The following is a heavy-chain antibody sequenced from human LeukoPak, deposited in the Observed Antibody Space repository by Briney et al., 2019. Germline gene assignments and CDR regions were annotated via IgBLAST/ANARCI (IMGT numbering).Heavy chain of an antibody. V-gene: IGHV3-30*18. Sequence: GGSLRLSCAASGFTFSSYGMHWVRQAPGKGLEWVAVISYDGSDKYYADSVKGRFTISRDNSKNTLYLQMNSLRAEDTAVYSCAKDAFSSGWELFDYWGQGTLATVSS. J-gene: IGHJ4*02. D-gene: IGHD6-19*01. CDR3: AKDAFSSGWELFDY. CDR2: ISYDGSDK. CDR1: GFTFSSYG.